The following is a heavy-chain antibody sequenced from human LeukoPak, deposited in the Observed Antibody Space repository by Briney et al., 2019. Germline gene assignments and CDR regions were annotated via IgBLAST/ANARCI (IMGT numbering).Heavy chain of an antibody. CDR2: ISYDGSNK. D-gene: IGHD3-22*01. CDR1: GFTFSSYG. Sequence: GRSLRLSCAASGFTFSSYGMHWVRQAPGKGLEWVAVISYDGSNKYYADSVKGRFTISRDNSKNTLYLQMNSLRAEDTAVYYCAKASITMIVYTRHYFDYWGQGTLVTVSS. J-gene: IGHJ4*02. CDR3: AKASITMIVYTRHYFDY. V-gene: IGHV3-30*18.